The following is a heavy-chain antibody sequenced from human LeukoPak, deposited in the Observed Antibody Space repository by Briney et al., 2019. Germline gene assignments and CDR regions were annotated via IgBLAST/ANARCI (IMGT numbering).Heavy chain of an antibody. V-gene: IGHV4-30-2*01. CDR1: GGSISSGGYS. Sequence: SQTLSLTCAVSGGSISSGGYSWSWIRQPPGKGLEWIGYIYHSGSTYYNPSLKSRVTISVDRSKNQFSLKLSSVTAADTAVYYCARAGYYYDSSGYYSDAFDIWGQGTMVTVSS. J-gene: IGHJ3*02. CDR2: IYHSGST. D-gene: IGHD3-22*01. CDR3: ARAGYYYDSSGYYSDAFDI.